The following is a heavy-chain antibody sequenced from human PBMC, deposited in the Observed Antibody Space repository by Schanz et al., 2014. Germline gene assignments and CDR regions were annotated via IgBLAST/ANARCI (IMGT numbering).Heavy chain of an antibody. CDR3: ARDSRPNYDFLTAYYSIDY. Sequence: EVQLVESGGGLIQPGGSLRLSCAASEFTFSSYKMNWVRQAPGKGLDWVSSISSSGSYIHYADSVKGRFTISRDNAKNTLYLQMNSLRAEDTAVYYCARDSRPNYDFLTAYYSIDYWGQGTLVTVSA. D-gene: IGHD3-9*01. CDR2: ISSSGSYI. V-gene: IGHV3-21*01. CDR1: EFTFSSYK. J-gene: IGHJ4*02.